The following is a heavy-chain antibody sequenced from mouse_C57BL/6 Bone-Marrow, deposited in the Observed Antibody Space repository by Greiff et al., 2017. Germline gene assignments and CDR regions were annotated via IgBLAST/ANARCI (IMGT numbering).Heavy chain of an antibody. CDR2: ISSGGSYT. Sequence: DVKLVESGGDLVKPGGSLSLSCAASGFTFSSYGMYWVRQTPDKRLEWVATISSGGSYTYYPDRVKGRFTISRDNAKNNLYLQMSSLKSNDTAMYYCARHETYYSNYGAYGGQGTLVTVSA. CDR1: GFTFSSYG. D-gene: IGHD2-5*01. CDR3: ARHETYYSNYGAY. V-gene: IGHV5-6*02. J-gene: IGHJ3*01.